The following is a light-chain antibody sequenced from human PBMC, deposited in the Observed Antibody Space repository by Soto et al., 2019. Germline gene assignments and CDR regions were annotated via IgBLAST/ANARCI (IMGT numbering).Light chain of an antibody. CDR2: GAS. CDR1: QSVSIS. V-gene: IGKV3-15*01. Sequence: EIVITQSPATLSVSPGERATLSCRASQSVSISLAWYQHKPGQAPRLLIYGASTRATGIPARFSGSGSGTEFTLTISSLQSEDIALYYCQQYNHWPRTFGQGTKVDIK. CDR3: QQYNHWPRT. J-gene: IGKJ1*01.